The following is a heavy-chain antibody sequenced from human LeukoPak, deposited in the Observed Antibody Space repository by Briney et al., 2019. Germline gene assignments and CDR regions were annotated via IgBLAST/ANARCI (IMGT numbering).Heavy chain of an antibody. Sequence: GESLKISCKGSGYSFTSYWIGWVRQMPGKGLEWMGVIYPGDSDTRYSPSFQGQVTISADKSISTAYLQWSSLKASDTAMYYCARSPTTIFGVVDYYMDVWGKGTTVTVSS. V-gene: IGHV5-51*01. CDR3: ARSPTTIFGVVDYYMDV. D-gene: IGHD3-3*01. J-gene: IGHJ6*03. CDR2: IYPGDSDT. CDR1: GYSFTSYW.